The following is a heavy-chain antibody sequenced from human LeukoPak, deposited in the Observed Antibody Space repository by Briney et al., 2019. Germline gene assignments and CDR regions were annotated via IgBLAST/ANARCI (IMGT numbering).Heavy chain of an antibody. CDR3: ARRVRGYDPDGYYYYYMDV. CDR1: GGSISSRSCC. Sequence: SETLSLTCTVSGGSISSRSCCWGWIRQPPGKGLEWIGNIFYSGDTYYNPSLKSRVTISVDTSKNQFSLKLSSVTAADTAVYYCARRVRGYDPDGYYYYYMDVWGKGTTVTISS. CDR2: IFYSGDT. J-gene: IGHJ6*03. D-gene: IGHD5-12*01. V-gene: IGHV4-39*07.